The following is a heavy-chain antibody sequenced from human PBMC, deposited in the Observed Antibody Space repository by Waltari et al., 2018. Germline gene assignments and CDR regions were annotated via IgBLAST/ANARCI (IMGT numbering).Heavy chain of an antibody. CDR2: IHTDGSGT. CDR1: GFSFSCVW. Sequence: EVQLVESGGGLVQPGGSLSLPCAASGFSFSCVWVPWVRQPPGKGRVWGSRIHTDGSGTRYADSVKGRFTISRDNAKNTLYLQMNGLRVEDTAVYYCARGGHVDWLPPDYWGQGTLVTVSS. V-gene: IGHV3-74*01. J-gene: IGHJ4*02. CDR3: ARGGHVDWLPPDY. D-gene: IGHD3-9*01.